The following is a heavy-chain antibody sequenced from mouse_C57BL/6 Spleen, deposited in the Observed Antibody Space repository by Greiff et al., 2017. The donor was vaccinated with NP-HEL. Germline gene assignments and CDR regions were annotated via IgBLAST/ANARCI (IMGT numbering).Heavy chain of an antibody. V-gene: IGHV5-16*01. Sequence: EVKLQESEGGLVQPGSSMKLSCTASGFTFSDYYMAWVRQVPEKGLEWVANINYDGSSTYYLDSLKSRFIISRDNAKNILYLQMSSLKSEDTATYYCARVYNWYFDVWGTGTTVTVSS. CDR2: INYDGSST. CDR3: ARVYNWYFDV. J-gene: IGHJ1*03. CDR1: GFTFSDYY. D-gene: IGHD2-12*01.